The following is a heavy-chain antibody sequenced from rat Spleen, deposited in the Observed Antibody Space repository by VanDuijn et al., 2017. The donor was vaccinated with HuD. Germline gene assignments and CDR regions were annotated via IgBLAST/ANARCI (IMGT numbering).Heavy chain of an antibody. D-gene: IGHD1-12*01. CDR3: TSSWGYYYDDSPQWCAY. V-gene: IGHV2-1*01. J-gene: IGHJ3*01. CDR2: IQNVGNT. Sequence: QVQLKESGPGLVQPSQTLSLTCTVAGFSLTSYNVHWVRQPPGKGLEWMGKIQNVGNTDYNSALKSRLSISRDTSKSQVFLKMHSLQTDDTAIYFCTSSWGYYYDDSPQWCAYWGPGTVVTVSS. CDR1: GFSLTSYN.